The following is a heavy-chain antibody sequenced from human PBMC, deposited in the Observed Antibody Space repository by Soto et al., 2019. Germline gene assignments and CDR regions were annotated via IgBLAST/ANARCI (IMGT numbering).Heavy chain of an antibody. J-gene: IGHJ4*02. Sequence: EVQLVQSGAEVKKPGESLRTSCKGSGYSFTSYWISWVRQMPGKGLEWMGRIDPGDSYTNYSPSFQGHVTIPADKSSSTAYLQWSSLKASDTAMYYCARRQAAAGDNDLTFDYWGQGTLVTVSS. V-gene: IGHV5-10-1*01. D-gene: IGHD6-13*01. CDR3: ARRQAAAGDNDLTFDY. CDR2: IDPGDSYT. CDR1: GYSFTSYW.